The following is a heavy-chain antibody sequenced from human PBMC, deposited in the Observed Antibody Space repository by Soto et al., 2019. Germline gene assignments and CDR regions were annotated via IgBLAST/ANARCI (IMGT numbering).Heavy chain of an antibody. V-gene: IGHV4-34*01. CDR2: INHSGST. CDR3: ATSCSSSGCYFDY. J-gene: IGHJ4*02. D-gene: IGHD2-2*01. Sequence: SETLSLTCAVYGGSFSGYYWSWIRQPPGKGLEWIGEINHSGSTNYNPSLKSRVTMSVDTSKNQFSLELRSVTDADTAVYYCATSCSSSGCYFDYWGQGTLVTVSS. CDR1: GGSFSGYY.